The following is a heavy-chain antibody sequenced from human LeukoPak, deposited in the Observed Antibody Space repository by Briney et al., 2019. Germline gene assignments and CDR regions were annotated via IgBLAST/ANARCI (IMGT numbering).Heavy chain of an antibody. CDR3: ARNYDSSGYYSGDYYYGMDV. Sequence: ASVKVSCKASGYTFTSYGISWVRQAPGQGLEWMGWISAYNGNTNYAQKLQGRVTMTTDISTSTAYMELRSLRSDDTAVYYCARNYDSSGYYSGDYYYGMDVWGQGTTVTVSS. V-gene: IGHV1-18*01. D-gene: IGHD3-22*01. CDR1: GYTFTSYG. J-gene: IGHJ6*02. CDR2: ISAYNGNT.